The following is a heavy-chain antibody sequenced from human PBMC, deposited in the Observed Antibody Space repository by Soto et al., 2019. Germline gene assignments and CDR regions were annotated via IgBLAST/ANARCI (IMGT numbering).Heavy chain of an antibody. CDR1: GGTFSSYA. J-gene: IGHJ6*02. CDR3: ARVELGYCSGGSCYSRNYYYGMDV. Sequence: SVKVSCKASGGTFSSYAISWVRLAPGQGLEWMGGIIPISGTANYAQKFQGRVTITADESTSTAYMELSSLRSEDTAVYYCARVELGYCSGGSCYSRNYYYGMDVWGQGTTVTVSS. CDR2: IIPISGTA. D-gene: IGHD2-15*01. V-gene: IGHV1-69*13.